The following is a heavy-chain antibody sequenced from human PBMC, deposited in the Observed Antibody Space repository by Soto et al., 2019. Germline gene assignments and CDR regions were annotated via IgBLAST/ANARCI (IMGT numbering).Heavy chain of an antibody. CDR1: GYTFTGYY. J-gene: IGHJ3*02. CDR2: INPNSGGT. V-gene: IGHV1-2*02. Sequence: GASVKVSCKASGYTFTGYYMHWVRQAPGQGLEWMGWINPNSGGTNYAQNFQGRVTITADESTNTAYMELSSLRSEDTAIYFCAREGYTFGPGAVSGAFDIWGQGTMVTVSS. CDR3: AREGYTFGPGAVSGAFDI. D-gene: IGHD1-1*01.